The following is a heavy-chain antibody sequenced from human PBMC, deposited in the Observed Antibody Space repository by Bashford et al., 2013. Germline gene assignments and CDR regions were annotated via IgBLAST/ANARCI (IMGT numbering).Heavy chain of an antibody. J-gene: IGHJ4*02. V-gene: IGHV1-18*01. D-gene: IGHD1-26*01. Sequence: ASVKVSCKTSGYTFTTYGISWVRQAPGQGLEYMGWINTYSGNTNYVQNLQGRVTMTTDTSTSTAYMELRSLRSDDTALYYCARVQSGSNHFDYWGQGTLVTVSS. CDR3: ARVQSGSNHFDY. CDR2: INTYSGNT. CDR1: GYTFTTYG.